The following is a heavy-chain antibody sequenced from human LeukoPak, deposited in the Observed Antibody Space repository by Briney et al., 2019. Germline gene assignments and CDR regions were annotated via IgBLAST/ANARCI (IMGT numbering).Heavy chain of an antibody. CDR1: GFTFSDYY. CDR2: ISGSGGST. Sequence: GGSLRLSCAASGFTFSDYYMSWIRQAPGKGLEWVSAISGSGGSTYYADSVKGRFTISRDNSKNTLYLQMNSLRAEDTAVYYCASRSSSWAFDYWGQGTLVTVSS. D-gene: IGHD6-13*01. CDR3: ASRSSSWAFDY. J-gene: IGHJ4*02. V-gene: IGHV3-23*01.